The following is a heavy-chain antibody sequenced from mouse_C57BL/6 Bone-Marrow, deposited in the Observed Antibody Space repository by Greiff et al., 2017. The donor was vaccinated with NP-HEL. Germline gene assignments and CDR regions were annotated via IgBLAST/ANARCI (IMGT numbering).Heavy chain of an antibody. CDR2: ISSGSSTI. Sequence: EVQLQESGGGLVKPGGSLKLSCAASGFTFSDYGMHWVRQAPEKGLEWVAYISSGSSTIYYADTVKGRFTISRDNAKNTLFLQMTSLRSEDTAMYYCARGCDGAWFAYWGQGTLVTVSA. V-gene: IGHV5-17*01. J-gene: IGHJ3*01. CDR3: ARGCDGAWFAY. CDR1: GFTFSDYG.